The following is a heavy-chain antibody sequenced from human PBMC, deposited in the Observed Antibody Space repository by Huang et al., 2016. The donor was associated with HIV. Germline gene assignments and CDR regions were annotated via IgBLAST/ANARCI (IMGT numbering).Heavy chain of an antibody. CDR2: INPNSGGT. CDR1: GYTFTGYY. D-gene: IGHD2-2*01. J-gene: IGHJ6*02. V-gene: IGHV1-2*02. CDR3: AAGVVPAADYYYYYGMDV. Sequence: QVQLVQSGAEVKKPGASVKVSCKASGYTFTGYYMHWVRQAPGQGLEWMGWINPNSGGTNYAQKSQGRVTMTRDTSISTAYMELSRLRSDDTAVYYCAAGVVPAADYYYYYGMDVWGQGTTVTVSS.